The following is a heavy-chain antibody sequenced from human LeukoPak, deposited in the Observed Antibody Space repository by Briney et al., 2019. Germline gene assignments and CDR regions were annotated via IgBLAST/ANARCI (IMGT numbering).Heavy chain of an antibody. J-gene: IGHJ4*02. CDR2: ISGSGGST. CDR1: GGTFSSYA. Sequence: ASVKVSCKASGGTFSSYAMSWVRQAPGKGLEWVSAISGSGGSTYYADSVKGRFTISRDNSKNTLYLQMNSLRAEDTAVYYCAEDLRDGYNYIPIFDYWGQGTLVTVSS. V-gene: IGHV3-23*01. CDR3: AEDLRDGYNYIPIFDY. D-gene: IGHD5-24*01.